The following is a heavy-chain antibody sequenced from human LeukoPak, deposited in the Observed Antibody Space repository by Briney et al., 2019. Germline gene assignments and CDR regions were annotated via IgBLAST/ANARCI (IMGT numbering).Heavy chain of an antibody. J-gene: IGHJ4*02. V-gene: IGHV4-4*02. CDR1: GGSISSSNW. CDR2: IYHSGST. Sequence: PSGTLSLTCAVSGGSISSSNWWSWGRQPPGEGLGWIGEIYHSGSTNYNPSLKSRVTISVDKSKNQFSLKLSSVTAADTAVYYCARDSGYDDPDYFDYWGQGTLVTVS. CDR3: ARDSGYDDPDYFDY. D-gene: IGHD5-12*01.